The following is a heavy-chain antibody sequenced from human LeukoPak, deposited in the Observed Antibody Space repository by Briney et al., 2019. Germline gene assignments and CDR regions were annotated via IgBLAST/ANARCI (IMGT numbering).Heavy chain of an antibody. D-gene: IGHD3-22*01. CDR2: ISWNSGTT. V-gene: IGHV3-9*01. CDR3: AKDGQWLLRAYYFDY. J-gene: IGHJ4*02. Sequence: PGGSLRLSCTASGFTFKDYAMYWVRQAPGRGLEWVSGISWNSGTTDYADSVKGRFTISRDNAKNSLYLQMNSLRAEDTALYYCAKDGQWLLRAYYFDYWGQGTLVTVSS. CDR1: GFTFKDYA.